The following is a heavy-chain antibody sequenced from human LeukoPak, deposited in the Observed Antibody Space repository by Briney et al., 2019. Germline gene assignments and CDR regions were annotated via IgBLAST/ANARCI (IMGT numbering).Heavy chain of an antibody. CDR2: ISDDGSNK. V-gene: IGHV3-30*03. CDR1: GFAFSSYA. CDR3: ARGLRLYSGYDFLRY. Sequence: GGSLRLSCAASGFAFSSYAMSWVRQAPGKGLEWVAVISDDGSNKYYADSVKGRFTISRDNSKNTLYLQMNSLRAEDTAVYYCARGLRLYSGYDFLRYWGQGTLVTVSS. J-gene: IGHJ4*02. D-gene: IGHD5-12*01.